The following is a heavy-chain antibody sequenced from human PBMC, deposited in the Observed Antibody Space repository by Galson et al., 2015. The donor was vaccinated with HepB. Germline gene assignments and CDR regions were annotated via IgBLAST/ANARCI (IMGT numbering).Heavy chain of an antibody. D-gene: IGHD2-15*01. CDR2: TYYRSKWYN. V-gene: IGHV6-1*01. CDR3: ARHRRYCSGGSCYSSWFDP. J-gene: IGHJ5*02. Sequence: CAISGDSVPSNSAAWNWIRQSPSRGLEWLGRTYYRSKWYNDYAVSVKSRITINPDTSKNQFSLQLNSVTPEDTAVYYCARHRRYCSGGSCYSSWFDPWGQGTLVTVSS. CDR1: GDSVPSNSAA.